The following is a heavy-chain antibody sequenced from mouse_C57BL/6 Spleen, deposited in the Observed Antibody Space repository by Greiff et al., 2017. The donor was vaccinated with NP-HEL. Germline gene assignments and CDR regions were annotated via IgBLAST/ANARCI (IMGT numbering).Heavy chain of an antibody. Sequence: QVQLQQPGAELVRPGSSVKLSCKASGYTFTSYWMHWVKQRPIQGLEWIGNIDPSDSETHYNQKFKDKATLTVDKSSSTAYMQLSSLTSEDSAVYYCARGYDYDREAWFAYWGQGTLVTVSA. D-gene: IGHD2-4*01. V-gene: IGHV1-52*01. CDR2: IDPSDSET. CDR3: ARGYDYDREAWFAY. J-gene: IGHJ3*01. CDR1: GYTFTSYW.